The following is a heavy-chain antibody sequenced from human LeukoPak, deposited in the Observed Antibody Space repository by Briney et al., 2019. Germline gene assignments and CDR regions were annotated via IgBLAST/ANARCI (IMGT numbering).Heavy chain of an antibody. Sequence: GGSLRLSCAASGFTFSSYAMSWVRQAPGKGLAWVSTISGGSGSTYCADSVKGRFTISRDNSKNTLYLQMNSLRDEDTAVYYCAKDRTVGASYWYFDLWGRGTLVTVSS. CDR3: AKDRTVGASYWYFDL. J-gene: IGHJ2*01. V-gene: IGHV3-23*01. D-gene: IGHD1-26*01. CDR2: ISGGSGST. CDR1: GFTFSSYA.